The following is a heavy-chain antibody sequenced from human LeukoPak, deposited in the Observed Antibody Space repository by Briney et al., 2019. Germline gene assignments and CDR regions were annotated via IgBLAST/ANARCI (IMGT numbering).Heavy chain of an antibody. Sequence: GGSQRLSCAPSGFIFSDYWFHWVRQTPGQGLVWVAAINRDGTGTSHADSVRGRFTVSRDNAKNTLYLQLNSLRADDTAVYYCARGLSYAVAYGDYWGQGTLVTVSS. D-gene: IGHD6-19*01. CDR2: INRDGTGT. J-gene: IGHJ4*02. V-gene: IGHV3-74*01. CDR3: ARGLSYAVAYGDY. CDR1: GFIFSDYW.